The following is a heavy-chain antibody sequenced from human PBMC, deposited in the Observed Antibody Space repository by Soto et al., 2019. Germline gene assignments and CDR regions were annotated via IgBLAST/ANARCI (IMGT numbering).Heavy chain of an antibody. D-gene: IGHD3-3*01. J-gene: IGHJ4*02. CDR1: GGSISSGGYY. CDR3: ARDRITLVNSDLRAGPPKQTYYFDY. V-gene: IGHV4-31*03. CDR2: IYYSGST. Sequence: PSETLSLTCTVSGGSISSGGYYWSWIRQHPGKGLEWIGYIYYSGSTYYNPSLKSRVTISVDTSKNQFSLKLSSVTAADTAVYYSARDRITLVNSDLRAGPPKQTYYFDYWGQGTLVTVSS.